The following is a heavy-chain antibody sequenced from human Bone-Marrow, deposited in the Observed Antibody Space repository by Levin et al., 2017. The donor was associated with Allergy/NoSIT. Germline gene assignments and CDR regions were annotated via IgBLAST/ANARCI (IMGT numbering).Heavy chain of an antibody. CDR3: ASEIVATGGVFDY. CDR1: GGTFSSYA. J-gene: IGHJ4*02. D-gene: IGHD5-12*01. Sequence: KISCKASGGTFSSYAISWVRQAPGQGLEWMGGIIPIFGTANYAQKFQGRVTITADESTSTAYMELSSLRSEDTAVYYCASEIVATGGVFDYWGQGTLVTVSS. V-gene: IGHV1-69*01. CDR2: IIPIFGTA.